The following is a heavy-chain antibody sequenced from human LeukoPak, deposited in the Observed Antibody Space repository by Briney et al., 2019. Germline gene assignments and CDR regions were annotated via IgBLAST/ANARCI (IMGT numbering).Heavy chain of an antibody. CDR3: ARTGYSSSWYFDY. D-gene: IGHD6-13*01. CDR1: GGTFSSYA. Sequence: SVKVSCKASGGTFSSYAISWVRQAPGQGLEWMGRIIPILGIANYAQKFQGRVTITADKSTSTAYMELSSLRSEDTAVYYCARTGYSSSWYFDYWGQGALVTVSS. V-gene: IGHV1-69*04. J-gene: IGHJ4*02. CDR2: IIPILGIA.